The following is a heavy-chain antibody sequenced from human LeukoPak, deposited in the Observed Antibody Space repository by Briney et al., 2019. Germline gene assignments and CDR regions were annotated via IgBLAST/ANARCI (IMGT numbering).Heavy chain of an antibody. Sequence: PGRSHTPSYTAAAATFTHHDIPRVAQPPSKELQELSAISGSGGITYYADSVKGRFTISRDNSKNTLYLQMNSLRAEDTAVYYCAKAKVYSLFRLPPDAFDIWGQGTMVTVSS. CDR3: AKAKVYSLFRLPPDAFDI. D-gene: IGHD5/OR15-5a*01. CDR1: AATFTHHD. J-gene: IGHJ3*02. CDR2: ISGSGGIT. V-gene: IGHV3-23*01.